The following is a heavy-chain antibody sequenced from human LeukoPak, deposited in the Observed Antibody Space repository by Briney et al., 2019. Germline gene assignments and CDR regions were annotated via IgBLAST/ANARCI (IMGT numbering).Heavy chain of an antibody. V-gene: IGHV3-11*01. J-gene: IGHJ5*02. CDR2: ISSSGSTI. CDR1: GFTFSDYY. D-gene: IGHD3-10*01. Sequence: AGGSLRLSCAASGFTFSDYYMSWIRQAPGKGLEWVSYISSSGSTIYYADSVKGRFTISRDNAKNSLYLQMNSLRAEDTAVYYCARDSTMVRGVTNWFDPWGQGTLVTVSS. CDR3: ARDSTMVRGVTNWFDP.